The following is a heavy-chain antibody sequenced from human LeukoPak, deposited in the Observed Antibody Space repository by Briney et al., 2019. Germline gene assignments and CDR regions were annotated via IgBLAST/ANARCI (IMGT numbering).Heavy chain of an antibody. D-gene: IGHD6-13*01. J-gene: IGHJ5*02. CDR1: GGSISSYY. CDR2: IYYSGST. CDR3: ARDRIAAAGKGLVWFDP. Sequence: PSETLSLTCTVSGGSISSYYWSWIRHPPGKGLEWIGYIYYSGSTNYNPSLKSRVTISVDTSKNQFSLKLSSVTAADTAVYYCARDRIAAAGKGLVWFDPWGQGTLVTVSS. V-gene: IGHV4-59*01.